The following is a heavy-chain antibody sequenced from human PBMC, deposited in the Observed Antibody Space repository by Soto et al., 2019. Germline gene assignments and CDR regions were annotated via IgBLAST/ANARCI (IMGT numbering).Heavy chain of an antibody. J-gene: IGHJ3*02. CDR1: GFSLSTSGVG. D-gene: IGHD3-22*01. Sequence: QITLKESGPSLVKPTQTLTLTCTFSGFSLSTSGVGVGSIRQPPGKALEWLALIYWDDDKRYSPSLTSRLTITIDTSKNRVAVILTCLDPVDSATSYFAHSKDYYDSSGYLDAFYILAQGKMVAVSS. CDR3: AHSKDYYDSSGYLDAFYI. CDR2: IYWDDDK. V-gene: IGHV2-5*02.